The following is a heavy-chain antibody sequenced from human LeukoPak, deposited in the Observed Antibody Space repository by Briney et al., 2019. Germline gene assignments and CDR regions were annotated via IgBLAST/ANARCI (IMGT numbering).Heavy chain of an antibody. V-gene: IGHV3-30-3*01. CDR3: AISGERWLIGGAPPWYFDL. J-gene: IGHJ2*01. Sequence: GGSLRLSCVASGFTFSNYAMHCVRQAPGKGLEWVAVISYDGGNEYYADSVKGRFTISRDDFKNTLYLQMNNLKPEDTAVYYCAISGERWLIGGAPPWYFDLWGRGTLVTVSS. D-gene: IGHD4-23*01. CDR1: GFTFSNYA. CDR2: ISYDGGNE.